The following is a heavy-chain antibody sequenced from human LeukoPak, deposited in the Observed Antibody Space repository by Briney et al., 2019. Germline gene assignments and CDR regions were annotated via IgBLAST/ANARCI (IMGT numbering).Heavy chain of an antibody. D-gene: IGHD4-23*01. J-gene: IGHJ3*02. Sequence: ASVKVSCKASGYTFTGYYMHWVRQAPGQGLEWMGRINPNSGGTNYAQKFQGRVTMTRDTSISTAYMELSRLRSDDTAVYYCARERAGNPNAFEIWGQGTMVTVSS. V-gene: IGHV1-2*06. CDR2: INPNSGGT. CDR3: ARERAGNPNAFEI. CDR1: GYTFTGYY.